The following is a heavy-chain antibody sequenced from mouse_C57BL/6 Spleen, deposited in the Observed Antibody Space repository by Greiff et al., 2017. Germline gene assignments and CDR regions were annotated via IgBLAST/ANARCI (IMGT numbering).Heavy chain of an antibody. Sequence: EVQRVESGGGLVKPGGSLKLSCAASGFTFSDYGMPWVRQAPEKGLEWVAYISSGSSTIYYADTVKGRFTISRDNAKNTLFLQMTSLRSEDTAMYYCARRDYYGSSSYYYAMDDWGQGTSVTVSS. CDR3: ARRDYYGSSSYYYAMDD. V-gene: IGHV5-17*01. J-gene: IGHJ4*01. D-gene: IGHD1-1*01. CDR2: ISSGSSTI. CDR1: GFTFSDYG.